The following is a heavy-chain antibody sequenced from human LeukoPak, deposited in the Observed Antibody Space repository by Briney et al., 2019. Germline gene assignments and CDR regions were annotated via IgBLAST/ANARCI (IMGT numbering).Heavy chain of an antibody. CDR3: ATPKTERYSSSWEWPYS. V-gene: IGHV3-74*01. D-gene: IGHD6-13*01. CDR1: GFTFSSYW. CDR2: INSDGSST. J-gene: IGHJ4*02. Sequence: GGSLRLSCAASGFTFSSYWMHWVRQAPGKGLVWVSRINSDGSSTSYADSVKGRFTISRDNAKNTLYLQMNSLRAEDTAVYYCATPKTERYSSSWEWPYSWGQGTLVTVPS.